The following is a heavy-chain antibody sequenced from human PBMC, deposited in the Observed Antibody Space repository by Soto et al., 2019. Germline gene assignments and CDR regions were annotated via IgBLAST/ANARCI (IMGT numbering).Heavy chain of an antibody. J-gene: IGHJ4*02. CDR3: ASGASGNYR. Sequence: EVQLVESGGGLVQPGGSLRLSCGASGFTVSSNYMTWVRQAPGKGLEWVSNIYSGGTTSYADSVKGRFTISRDNSKNTLFLQMNSLRDDDTAVYYCASGASGNYRWGQGTLVTVSS. CDR1: GFTVSSNY. V-gene: IGHV3-66*01. D-gene: IGHD3-10*01. CDR2: IYSGGTT.